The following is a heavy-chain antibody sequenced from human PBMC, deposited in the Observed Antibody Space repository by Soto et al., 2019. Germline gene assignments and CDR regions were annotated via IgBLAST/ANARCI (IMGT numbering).Heavy chain of an antibody. V-gene: IGHV1-24*01. CDR1: GYTLTELS. Sequence: ASVKVSCKVSGYTLTELSLHWVRQAPGEGLEWMGGFDPEYGETIYAQKFQGRVTMTEDTSTDTAYMELNSLRSEDTAVYYCTSGQRPLRFLEWLSRYYFDFWGQGTLVTVSS. D-gene: IGHD3-3*01. J-gene: IGHJ4*02. CDR3: TSGQRPLRFLEWLSRYYFDF. CDR2: FDPEYGET.